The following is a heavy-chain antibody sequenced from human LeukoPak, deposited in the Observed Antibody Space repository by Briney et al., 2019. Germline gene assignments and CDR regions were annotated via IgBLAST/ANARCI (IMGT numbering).Heavy chain of an antibody. D-gene: IGHD7-27*01. J-gene: IGHJ4*02. CDR3: ARDHPLTGPFDY. CDR2: IYYSGST. V-gene: IGHV4-59*01. CDR1: GGSISSYY. Sequence: SETLSLTCTVSGGSISSYYWSWIRQPPGKGLEWIGYIYYSGSTNYNPSLKSRVAISVDTSKNQFSLKLSSVTAADTAVYYCARDHPLTGPFDYWGQGTLVTVSS.